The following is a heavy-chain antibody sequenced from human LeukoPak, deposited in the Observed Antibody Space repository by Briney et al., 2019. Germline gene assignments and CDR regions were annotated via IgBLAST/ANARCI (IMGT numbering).Heavy chain of an antibody. Sequence: PSETLSLTCTVSGGSTSSGGYYWSWIRQPPGKGLEWIAYIYHSGSTYYNPSLRSRVTISVDRSENQFSLKLNSVTAADTAVYYCARGEPYYFDYWGQGTLVTVSS. J-gene: IGHJ4*02. CDR3: ARGEPYYFDY. V-gene: IGHV4-30-2*01. CDR2: IYHSGST. CDR1: GGSTSSGGYY.